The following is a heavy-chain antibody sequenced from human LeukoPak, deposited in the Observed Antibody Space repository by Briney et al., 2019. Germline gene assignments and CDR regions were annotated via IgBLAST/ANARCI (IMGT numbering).Heavy chain of an antibody. J-gene: IGHJ5*02. D-gene: IGHD4-11*01. CDR1: GYTFTSYY. CDR3: ARADYPRWFDP. V-gene: IGHV1-46*01. Sequence: ASVKVSCKASGYTFTSYYMHWVRQAPGQGLEWMGIINPSGGSTSYAQKFQGRVTMTRDMSTSTVYMELSSLRSEDTAVYYCARADYPRWFDPWGQGTLVTVSS. CDR2: INPSGGST.